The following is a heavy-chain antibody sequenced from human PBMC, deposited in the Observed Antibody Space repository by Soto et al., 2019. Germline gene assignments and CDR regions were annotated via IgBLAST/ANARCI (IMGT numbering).Heavy chain of an antibody. D-gene: IGHD4-4*01. V-gene: IGHV5-10-1*01. CDR2: IDPTDSYT. CDR3: ARHAVGQGVTTVDTLAP. Sequence: GGSLKICCKGSGYSFTSYWIPWVREMPGQGLEWVGMIDPTDSYTKYSQSFQRHVTISAYTSISTAFLQRSRLQASDSAMYSCARHAVGQGVTTVDTLAPGGQGTL. J-gene: IGHJ5*02. CDR1: GYSFTSYW.